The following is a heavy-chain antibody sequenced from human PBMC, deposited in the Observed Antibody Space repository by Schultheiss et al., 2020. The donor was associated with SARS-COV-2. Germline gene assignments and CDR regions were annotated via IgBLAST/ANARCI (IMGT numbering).Heavy chain of an antibody. CDR2: IYYSGST. V-gene: IGHV4-59*12. J-gene: IGHJ4*02. D-gene: IGHD5-12*01. CDR1: GGSISGYY. Sequence: SETLSLTCTVSGGSISGYYWSWIRQPPGKGLEWIGYIYYSGSTNYNPSLKSRVTMSVDTSKNQFSLKLSSVTAADTAVYYCARESGYDQGSLGYWGQGTLVTVSS. CDR3: ARESGYDQGSLGY.